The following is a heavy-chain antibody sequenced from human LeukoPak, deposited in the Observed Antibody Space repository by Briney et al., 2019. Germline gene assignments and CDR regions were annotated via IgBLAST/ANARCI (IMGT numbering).Heavy chain of an antibody. CDR2: MNSDGSSS. D-gene: IGHD5-24*01. CDR3: ARGGDGSNIYWYFDL. Sequence: GGSLRLSCAASGFTFSTHWMHWARQAPGKGLEWASRMNSDGSSSSYADSVKGRFTISRDNAKNTLYLQMNSLRAEDTAVYYCARGGDGSNIYWYFDLWGRGTLVTVSS. V-gene: IGHV3-74*01. J-gene: IGHJ2*01. CDR1: GFTFSTHW.